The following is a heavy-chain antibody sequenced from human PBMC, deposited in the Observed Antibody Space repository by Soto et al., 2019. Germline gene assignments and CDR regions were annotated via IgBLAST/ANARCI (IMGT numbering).Heavy chain of an antibody. Sequence: GGSLRLSCTVSGFTFSSCNMNWVRQAPGKGLEWISYISSSSSTIYYPDSVTGRFTISRDNARNSLYLQMNSLKDEDTALYYCARAYNYGPAEWGQGTLVTGSS. D-gene: IGHD1-1*01. CDR1: GFTFSSCN. CDR2: ISSSSSTI. J-gene: IGHJ4*02. CDR3: ARAYNYGPAE. V-gene: IGHV3-48*02.